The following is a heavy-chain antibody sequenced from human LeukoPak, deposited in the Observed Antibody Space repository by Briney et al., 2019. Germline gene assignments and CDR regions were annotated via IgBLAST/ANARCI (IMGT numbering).Heavy chain of an antibody. D-gene: IGHD2/OR15-2a*01. CDR3: ARDLSTDYYYYYMDV. V-gene: IGHV3-9*01. CDR2: ISWNSGSI. J-gene: IGHJ6*03. CDR1: GFTFDDYA. Sequence: PGGSLRLSCAASGFTFDDYAMHWVRQAPGKGLEWVSGISWNSGSIGYADSVKGRFTISRDNAKNSLYLQMNSLRAEDTAVYYCARDLSTDYYYYYMDVWGKGTTVTVSS.